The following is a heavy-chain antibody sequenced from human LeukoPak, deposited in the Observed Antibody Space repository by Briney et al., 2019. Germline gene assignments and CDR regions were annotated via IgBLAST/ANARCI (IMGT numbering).Heavy chain of an antibody. Sequence: SSETLSLTCTVSGGSISSYYWSWIRQPPGKGLEWIGYIYYSGRTNYNPSLKSRVTISVDTSKNQFSLKLSSVTAADTAVYYCSRYIRRRPQFDYWGQGTLVTVSS. V-gene: IGHV4-59*08. J-gene: IGHJ4*02. CDR2: IYYSGRT. CDR1: GGSISSYY. CDR3: SRYIRRRPQFDY.